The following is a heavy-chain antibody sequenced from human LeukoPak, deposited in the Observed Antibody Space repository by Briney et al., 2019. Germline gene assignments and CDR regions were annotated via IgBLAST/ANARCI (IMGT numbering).Heavy chain of an antibody. CDR2: IYYSGST. Sequence: PSETLSLTCTVSGGSIRSYYWSWIRQHPGKGLEWIGYIYYSGSTYYNPSLKSRVTISVDTSKNQFSLKLSSVTAADTAVYYCARVQLGMHYFDYWGQGTLVTVSS. J-gene: IGHJ4*02. CDR3: ARVQLGMHYFDY. D-gene: IGHD2-2*01. CDR1: GGSIRSYY. V-gene: IGHV4-59*06.